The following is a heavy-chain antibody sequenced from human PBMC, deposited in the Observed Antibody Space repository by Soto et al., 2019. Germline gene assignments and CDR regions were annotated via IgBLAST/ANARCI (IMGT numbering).Heavy chain of an antibody. CDR2: IYWDDNN. J-gene: IGHJ4*02. CDR3: AHSDPSDDFWSGSPFH. CDR1: GLSLSTSGVA. V-gene: IGHV2-5*02. D-gene: IGHD3-3*01. Sequence: QITLKESGTTLVKPTQTLTLTCTFSGLSLSTSGVAVGWIRQPPGKTLEWLALIYWDDNNRYSPSLKNRLTVTKDTSKNQVVLTMTNMDPVDTGTYYCAHSDPSDDFWSGSPFHWGQGSQVTVSS.